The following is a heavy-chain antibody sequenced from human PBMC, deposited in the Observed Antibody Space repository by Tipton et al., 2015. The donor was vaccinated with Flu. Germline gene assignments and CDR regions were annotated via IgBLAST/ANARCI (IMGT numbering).Heavy chain of an antibody. J-gene: IGHJ4*02. CDR3: AKVIPEKVAGLDY. V-gene: IGHV3-23*01. CDR1: GFTFIRYG. CDR2: VSGGGGTT. Sequence: SLRLSCSVSGFTFIRYGMSWVRQAPGKGLEWVSAVSGGGGTTYFADSVKGRFTISRDNSRNTLYLRMNSLRAEDTAIYYCAKVIPEKVAGLDYWGQGTLVTVSS. D-gene: IGHD6-19*01.